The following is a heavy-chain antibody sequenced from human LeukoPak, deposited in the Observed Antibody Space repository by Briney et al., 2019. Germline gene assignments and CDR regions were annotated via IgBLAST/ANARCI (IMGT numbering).Heavy chain of an antibody. CDR3: ARAYSNGRYYYDSSGYYWRVYYFDY. J-gene: IGHJ4*02. V-gene: IGHV4-4*02. CDR1: GGSISSSNW. CDR2: IYHSGST. D-gene: IGHD3-22*01. Sequence: SETLSLTCAVSGGSISSSNWWSWIRQPPGKGLEWIGEIYHSGSTNYNPSLKSRVTISVDKSKNQFSLKLSSVTAADTAVYYCARAYSNGRYYYDSSGYYWRVYYFDYWGQGTLVTVSS.